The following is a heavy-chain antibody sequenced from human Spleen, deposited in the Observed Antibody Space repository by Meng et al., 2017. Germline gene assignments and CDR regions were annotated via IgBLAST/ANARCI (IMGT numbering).Heavy chain of an antibody. CDR3: ARDSHYDSSGYFVPDAFDI. Sequence: GESLKISCAASGFTFSSYSMNWVRQAPGKGLEWVSSISSSSSYIYYADPVKGRFTISRDNAKNSLYLQMNSLRAEDTAVYYCARDSHYDSSGYFVPDAFDIWGQGTMVTVSS. CDR1: GFTFSSYS. CDR2: ISSSSSYI. D-gene: IGHD3-22*01. V-gene: IGHV3-21*01. J-gene: IGHJ3*02.